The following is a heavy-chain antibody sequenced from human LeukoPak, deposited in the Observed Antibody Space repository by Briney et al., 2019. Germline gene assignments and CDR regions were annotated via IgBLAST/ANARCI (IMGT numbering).Heavy chain of an antibody. CDR1: GGSISSYY. J-gene: IGHJ4*02. Sequence: SETLSLTCTVSGGSISSYYWSWIRQPPGKGLEWIAYIYYSGSTNYNPSLRSRVTISVDTSKNQFSLKLSSVTAADTAVYFCARIPLGVGATLFDYWGQGTLVTVSS. CDR2: IYYSGST. V-gene: IGHV4-59*01. D-gene: IGHD1-26*01. CDR3: ARIPLGVGATLFDY.